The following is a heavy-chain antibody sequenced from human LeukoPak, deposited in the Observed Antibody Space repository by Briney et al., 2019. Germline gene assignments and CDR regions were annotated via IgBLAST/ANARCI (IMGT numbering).Heavy chain of an antibody. CDR3: ARGPYSSSWYYYYYYYMDV. CDR2: INPNSGDT. Sequence: GASVKVSCKASGYTFTGFYMHWVRQAPGQGLEWMGWINPNSGDTNYVQKFQGRVTMTRDTSISTAYLELSRLRSDDTAVYYCARGPYSSSWYYYYYYYMDVWGKGTTVTVSS. D-gene: IGHD6-13*01. CDR1: GYTFTGFY. V-gene: IGHV1-2*02. J-gene: IGHJ6*03.